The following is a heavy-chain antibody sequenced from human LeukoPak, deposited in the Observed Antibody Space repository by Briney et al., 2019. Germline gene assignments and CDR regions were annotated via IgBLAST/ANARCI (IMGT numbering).Heavy chain of an antibody. Sequence: PGGSLRLSCAASGFTFCRFRMLWLPQAPGKGRVGLIFIRYDGSNKHYTGSVKGRFTISRDNSKNTLYLQMNSLRAEDTAVYYCAKDRCSGGSCYVVDYWGQGTLVTVPS. D-gene: IGHD2-15*01. V-gene: IGHV3-30*02. CDR1: GFTFCRFR. J-gene: IGHJ4*02. CDR2: IRYDGSNK. CDR3: AKDRCSGGSCYVVDY.